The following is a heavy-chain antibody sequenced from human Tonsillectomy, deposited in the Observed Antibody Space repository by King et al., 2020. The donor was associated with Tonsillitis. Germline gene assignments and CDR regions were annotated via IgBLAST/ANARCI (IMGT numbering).Heavy chain of an antibody. Sequence: VQLVESGGDLVQPGGSLRLSCAASGFIFRNNWMSWVRQAPGKGLEWVANIKQDGTEEYYVDSVKGRFTISRDNAKSSLSLQMNSLRAEDTAVYYCARGYSGNYVEYVYFDYWGQGTLVTVSA. CDR3: ARGYSGNYVEYVYFDY. J-gene: IGHJ4*02. D-gene: IGHD1-26*01. CDR1: GFIFRNNW. V-gene: IGHV3-7*04. CDR2: IKQDGTEE.